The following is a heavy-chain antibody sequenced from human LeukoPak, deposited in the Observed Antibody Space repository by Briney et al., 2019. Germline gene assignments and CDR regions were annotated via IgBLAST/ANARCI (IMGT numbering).Heavy chain of an antibody. CDR1: GYTFTTHD. CDR3: ARLVNQFDYVTGRFDY. V-gene: IGHV1-8*02. J-gene: IGHJ4*02. D-gene: IGHD4-17*01. Sequence: ASVKVSCKASGYTFTTHDINWVRQAPGQGLEWMGWMNAKRGNTGFAQKFQGRVTITRNTSISTAYLELSSLRSEDTAVYYCARLVNQFDYVTGRFDYWGQGTLVSVSS. CDR2: MNAKRGNT.